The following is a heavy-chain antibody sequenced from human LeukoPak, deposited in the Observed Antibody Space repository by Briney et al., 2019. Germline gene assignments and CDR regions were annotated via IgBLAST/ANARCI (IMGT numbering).Heavy chain of an antibody. D-gene: IGHD1-7*01. J-gene: IGHJ4*02. CDR1: GGSISSGGYA. CDR2: IYHSGST. Sequence: PSETLSLTCAVSGGSISSGGYAWSWLRQPPGKGLEWIGYIYHSGSTYYNPSLKSRVTISVDRSKNQFSLKLSSVTAADTAVYYCASTPYNWNYTPHFDYWGQGTLVTVSS. CDR3: ASTPYNWNYTPHFDY. V-gene: IGHV4-30-2*01.